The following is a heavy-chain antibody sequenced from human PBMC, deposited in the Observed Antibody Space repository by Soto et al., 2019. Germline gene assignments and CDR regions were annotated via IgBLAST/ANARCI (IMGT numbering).Heavy chain of an antibody. CDR1: GGSISSYY. CDR3: ARGQLVSDP. D-gene: IGHD6-13*01. CDR2: IYYSGST. J-gene: IGHJ5*02. V-gene: IGHV4-59*01. Sequence: LETPPLPCTVPGGSISSYYGRWSRQPPGKGLEWIGYIYYSGSTNYNPSLKSRVTISVDTSKNQFSLKLSSVTAADTAVYYCARGQLVSDPWGQGTLVTVSS.